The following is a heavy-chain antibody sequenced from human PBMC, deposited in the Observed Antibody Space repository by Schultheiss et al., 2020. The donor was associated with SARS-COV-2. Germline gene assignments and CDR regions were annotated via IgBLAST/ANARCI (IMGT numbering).Heavy chain of an antibody. CDR2: ISSSSGYI. CDR1: GFTLSHYR. CDR3: ARDETGTSWSVPAY. V-gene: IGHV3-21*04. D-gene: IGHD3-10*01. Sequence: GGSLRLSCAASGFTLSHYRMRWVRQASGKGLEWVSSISSSSGYIFYADSVKGRFTISRDNSKNTLYLQMNSLRAEDTAVYYCARDETGTSWSVPAYWGQGTLVTVSS. J-gene: IGHJ4*02.